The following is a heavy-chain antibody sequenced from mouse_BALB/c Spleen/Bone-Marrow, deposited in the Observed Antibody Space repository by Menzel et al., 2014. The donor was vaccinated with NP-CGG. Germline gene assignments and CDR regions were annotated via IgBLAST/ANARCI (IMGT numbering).Heavy chain of an antibody. CDR3: ARDGDYRYAWFAY. V-gene: IGHV5-4*02. CDR1: GFTFSDYY. J-gene: IGHJ3*01. D-gene: IGHD2-14*01. Sequence: EVQVVESGGGLVKPGGSLKLSCAASGFTFSDYYMYWVRQTPEKRLEWVATISDAGSYTYYPDSVEGRFTISRDNAKNNLYLQMIRLKSEDTAMYYCARDGDYRYAWFAYWGQGTLVTVST. CDR2: ISDAGSYT.